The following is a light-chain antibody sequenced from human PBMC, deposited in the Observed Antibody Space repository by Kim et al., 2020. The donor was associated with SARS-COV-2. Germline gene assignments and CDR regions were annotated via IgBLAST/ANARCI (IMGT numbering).Light chain of an antibody. CDR1: NIGSKS. V-gene: IGLV3-21*03. CDR3: QVWDNTSDQVV. CDR2: YDS. Sequence: APGRTARITCGGDNIGSKSVYWYQQKPGQGPVMVVSYDSDRPSGIPERFSGSNSGNTATLIIRRVEAGDEADYYCQVWDNTSDQVVFGGGTQLTVL. J-gene: IGLJ2*01.